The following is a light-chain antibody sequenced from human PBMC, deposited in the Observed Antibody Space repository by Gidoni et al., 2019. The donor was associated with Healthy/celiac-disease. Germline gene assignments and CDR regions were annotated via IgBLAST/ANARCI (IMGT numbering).Light chain of an antibody. CDR1: QSVSSN. J-gene: IGKJ4*01. CDR2: CAS. CDR3: QQYNNWPS. V-gene: IGKV3-15*01. Sequence: EIVMTQSPATLSVSPGERATLSCRASQSVSSNLAWYQQKPGQAPRLLIYCASTRATGIPASVSGSGSGTEFTLTISSLQSEDFAVYYCQQYNNWPSFGGGTKVEIK.